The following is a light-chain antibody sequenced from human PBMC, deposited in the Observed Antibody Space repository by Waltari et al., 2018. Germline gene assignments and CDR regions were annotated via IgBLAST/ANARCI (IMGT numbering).Light chain of an antibody. CDR1: QHIAGD. Sequence: AIRLTQSPSSVSASAGDRVTITCRASQHIAGDLAWYQQKPGKAPKLPIFGASTLQRGVPSRFSGSGSGTDFTLTISYLQSEDFATYYCQHFYSYPQTFGQGTKVELK. V-gene: IGKV1-8*01. CDR3: QHFYSYPQT. J-gene: IGKJ1*01. CDR2: GAS.